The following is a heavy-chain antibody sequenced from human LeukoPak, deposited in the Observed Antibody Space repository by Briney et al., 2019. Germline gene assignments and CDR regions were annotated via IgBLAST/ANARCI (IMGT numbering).Heavy chain of an antibody. CDR1: GFTFSSYN. J-gene: IGHJ1*01. Sequence: GGSLRLSCAASGFTFSSYNMNWVRQAPGKGLEWVSSISSRGSYIYYADSVKGRFTISRDNAKNSLYLQMNSLRAEDTAVYYCARAEALLWFGESPGAEYFQHWGQGTLVTASS. V-gene: IGHV3-21*01. CDR2: ISSRGSYI. D-gene: IGHD3-10*01. CDR3: ARAEALLWFGESPGAEYFQH.